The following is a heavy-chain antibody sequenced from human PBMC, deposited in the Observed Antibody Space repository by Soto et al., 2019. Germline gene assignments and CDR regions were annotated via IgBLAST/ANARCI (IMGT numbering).Heavy chain of an antibody. CDR1: GFTYTDFA. Sequence: QVHLVESGGGGVQPGRSLRLSCAASGFTYTDFALHWVRQAPGKGLEWVTFISYDGSDKYYADSVKGRFANSRDNSKNPLYLQMNSMRPEDSAVSLCARRAYDSYSDIDVWGQGTTVTVSS. V-gene: IGHV3-30*09. D-gene: IGHD3-22*01. CDR3: ARRAYDSYSDIDV. J-gene: IGHJ6*02. CDR2: ISYDGSDK.